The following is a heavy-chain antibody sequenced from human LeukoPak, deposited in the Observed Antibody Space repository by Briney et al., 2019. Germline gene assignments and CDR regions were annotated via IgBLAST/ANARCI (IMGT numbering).Heavy chain of an antibody. Sequence: SETLSLTCTVSGGSISSSSYYWGSIRQPPGKGLEWIGSIYYSGSTYYNPSLKSRVTISVDTSKNQFSLKLSSVTAADTAVYYCARGWAVAGTCDYWGQGTLVTVSS. CDR2: IYYSGST. J-gene: IGHJ4*02. CDR3: ARGWAVAGTCDY. CDR1: GGSISSSSYY. V-gene: IGHV4-39*07. D-gene: IGHD6-19*01.